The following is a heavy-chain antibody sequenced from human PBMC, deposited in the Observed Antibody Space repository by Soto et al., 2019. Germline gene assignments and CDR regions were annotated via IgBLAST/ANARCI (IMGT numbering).Heavy chain of an antibody. Sequence: EVQLLESGGGLVQPGGSLRLSCAASGFTFSSYAMRWVRQAPVKGLEWVSAISGSGGSTYYADSVKGRFTISRDNSKTTLYLQMNSLRAEHTAVYYCARRGSGSYYDYWGQGTRVPVSS. CDR2: ISGSGGST. J-gene: IGHJ4*02. CDR1: GFTFSSYA. CDR3: ARRGSGSYYDY. D-gene: IGHD1-26*01. V-gene: IGHV3-23*01.